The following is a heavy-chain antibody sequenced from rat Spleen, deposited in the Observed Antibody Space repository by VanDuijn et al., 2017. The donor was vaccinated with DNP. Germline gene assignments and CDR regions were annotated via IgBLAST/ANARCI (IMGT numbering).Heavy chain of an antibody. V-gene: IGHV5-17*01. CDR1: GFTFSDYA. Sequence: EVQLVESGGGLVQPGRSLKLSCAASGFTFSDYAMAWVRQAPKKGLEWVATISFDGSRTYYRDSVKGRFTISRDDAKRTLYLQMDSLRSEDTATYYCARDNYGTSGAMDAWGQGTSVTVSS. D-gene: IGHD1-11*01. CDR2: ISFDGSRT. CDR3: ARDNYGTSGAMDA. J-gene: IGHJ4*01.